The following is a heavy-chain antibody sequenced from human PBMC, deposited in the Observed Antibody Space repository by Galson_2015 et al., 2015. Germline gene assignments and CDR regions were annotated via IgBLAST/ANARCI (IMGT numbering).Heavy chain of an antibody. D-gene: IGHD2-2*01. V-gene: IGHV1-69*04. CDR3: ANQSTSSVGNWFDP. CDR2: VIPMFDVA. CDR1: GGTLNSHA. Sequence: SVKVSCKASGGTLNSHAISWVRQAPGQGLEWMGRVIPMFDVADYPQKFQDRVTITADKSTNTVYLELSTRRSDDTGVYFCANQSTSSVGNWFDPWGQGTLVTVSS. J-gene: IGHJ5*02.